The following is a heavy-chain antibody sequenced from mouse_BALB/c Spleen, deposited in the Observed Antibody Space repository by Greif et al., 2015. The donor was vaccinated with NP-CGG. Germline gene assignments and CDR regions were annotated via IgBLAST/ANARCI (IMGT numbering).Heavy chain of an antibody. CDR1: GFSLTSYG. CDR2: IWSGGST. D-gene: IGHD1-1*01. J-gene: IGHJ4*01. CDR3: ARNYYGSSYYAMDY. Sequence: VQLQESGPGLVQPSQSLSITCTVSGFSLTSYGVHWVRQSPGKGLEWLGVIWSGGSTDYNAAFISRLSISKDNSKSQVFFKMDSLQANDTAIYYCARNYYGSSYYAMDYWGQGTSVTVSS. V-gene: IGHV2-2*02.